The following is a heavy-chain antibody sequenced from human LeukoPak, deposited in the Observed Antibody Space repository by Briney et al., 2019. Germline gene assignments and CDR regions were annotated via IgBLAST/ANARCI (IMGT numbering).Heavy chain of an antibody. CDR2: THHSGTT. CDR1: GASITDDKW. V-gene: IGHV4/OR15-8*01. Sequence: PSETQSLTCVVSGASITDDKWWTWVRQSPGKGLEWMGETHHSGTTNYNPSLESRVTISADKSKDHFSLELTSVTAADTAIYYCATDRAGRYFASGTYAYWGQGILVTVSS. CDR3: ATDRAGRYFASGTYAY. D-gene: IGHD3-10*01. J-gene: IGHJ4*02.